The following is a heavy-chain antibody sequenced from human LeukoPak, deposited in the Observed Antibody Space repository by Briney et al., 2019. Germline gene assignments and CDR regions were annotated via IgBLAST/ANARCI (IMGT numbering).Heavy chain of an antibody. Sequence: PSGTLSLICTTSGLPISRFFWNWVRQPPGKGLEWIGNIYDGVPTFFNPSLKSRVTISVDTSKGQFSLQLASVTAADTAVYYCVQTTGWPGFDYWGQGILVTVSS. CDR2: IYDGVPT. D-gene: IGHD6-19*01. CDR1: GLPISRFF. CDR3: VQTTGWPGFDY. V-gene: IGHV4-4*09. J-gene: IGHJ4*02.